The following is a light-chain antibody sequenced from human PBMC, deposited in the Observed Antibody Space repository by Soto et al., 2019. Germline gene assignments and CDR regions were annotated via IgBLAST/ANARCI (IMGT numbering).Light chain of an antibody. V-gene: IGLV1-47*02. CDR1: SSNVGSNY. J-gene: IGLJ2*01. Sequence: QSVLTQSPSASGTPGQRVTISCSGSSSNVGSNYVYWYQHLPGTAPKLLIYSNTQRPSGVPDRFSASKSGTSASLAISGLRSEDEADYHCAAWDDSLSGVVFGGGTKLTVL. CDR3: AAWDDSLSGVV. CDR2: SNT.